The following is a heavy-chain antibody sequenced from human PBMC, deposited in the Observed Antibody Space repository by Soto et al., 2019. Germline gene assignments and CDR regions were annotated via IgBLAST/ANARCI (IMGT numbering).Heavy chain of an antibody. Sequence: QVQLVESGGGVDQRGRSLRLSCAVSGFTFSDYGMHWVRQAPGKGLEWVAVMSYAGTYKYYADSVKGRFTISRDLSGNTLFLQMNSLRLEDTAVYFCAKEMYPRTVLDSSSPWGDYSGQGTLVTVSS. V-gene: IGHV3-30*18. J-gene: IGHJ4*02. CDR1: GFTFSDYG. D-gene: IGHD6-6*01. CDR2: MSYAGTYK. CDR3: AKEMYPRTVLDSSSPWGDY.